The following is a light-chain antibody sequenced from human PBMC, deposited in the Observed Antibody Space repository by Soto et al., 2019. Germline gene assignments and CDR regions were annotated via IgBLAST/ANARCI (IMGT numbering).Light chain of an antibody. CDR2: GAS. CDR1: QSFSSSY. J-gene: IGKJ3*01. Sequence: EIVLTQSPGTLSLSPEERATLSCRASQSFSSSYLAWYQQKPGQAPRILIHGASSRATGIPDRFSGSGSGTDFTLTISSLEPEYFAVYYCQHYGSALFTFGPGTKVDVK. V-gene: IGKV3-20*01. CDR3: QHYGSALFT.